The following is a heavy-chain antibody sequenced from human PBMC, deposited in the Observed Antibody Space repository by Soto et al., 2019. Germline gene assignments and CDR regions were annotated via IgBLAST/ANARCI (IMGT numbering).Heavy chain of an antibody. CDR2: ISAYNGNT. CDR3: ARVRCFNGLCHTADYGMDV. Sequence: ASVKVSCKASGYTFTSYGISWVRQAPGQGLEWMGWISAYNGNTNYAQKLQGRVTMTTDTSTSTAYMELSRLRSEDTAVYFCARVRCFNGLCHTADYGMDVWGQGTTVTVSS. CDR1: GYTFTSYG. D-gene: IGHD2-8*01. J-gene: IGHJ6*02. V-gene: IGHV1-18*04.